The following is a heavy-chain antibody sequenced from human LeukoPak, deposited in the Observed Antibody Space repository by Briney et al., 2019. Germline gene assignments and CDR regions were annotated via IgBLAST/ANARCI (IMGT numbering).Heavy chain of an antibody. V-gene: IGHV3-33*01. J-gene: IGHJ3*02. CDR2: ILYDGRNK. CDR3: ARELIVGGNSWGAFDI. Sequence: SGGSLRLSCAASAFIFSNYAMHWVRQAPGKGLEWVAVILYDGRNKYYADSVKGRFTISRDNSKNTLYVQMNSLRSEDTAMYYCARELIVGGNSWGAFDIWGQGTMVTVSS. D-gene: IGHD1-26*01. CDR1: AFIFSNYA.